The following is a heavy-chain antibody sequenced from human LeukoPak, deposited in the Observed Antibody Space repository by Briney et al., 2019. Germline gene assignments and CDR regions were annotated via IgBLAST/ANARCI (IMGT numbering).Heavy chain of an antibody. Sequence: TGGSLRLSCAASGFTFSSYGMSWVRQAPGKGLEWVSAISGSGGSTYYADSVKGRFTISRDNSKNTLYLQMNSLRAEDTAVYYCAKRNYYDSSGYFDYWGQGTLVTVSS. CDR3: AKRNYYDSSGYFDY. J-gene: IGHJ4*02. V-gene: IGHV3-23*01. CDR2: ISGSGGST. D-gene: IGHD3-22*01. CDR1: GFTFSSYG.